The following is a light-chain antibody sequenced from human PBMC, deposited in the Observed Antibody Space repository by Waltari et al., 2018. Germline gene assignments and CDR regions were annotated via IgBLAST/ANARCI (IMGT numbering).Light chain of an antibody. Sequence: DIQMTQSPSTLSASVGDRVTITCRASQSIGSLLAWYQQKPGKAPNLLIYDASSLESGVPSRFSGSGSGTEFPLTINSLQPDDFATYYCQQYRSDSPTFGQGTKVEMK. CDR1: QSIGSL. CDR2: DAS. V-gene: IGKV1-5*01. CDR3: QQYRSDSPT. J-gene: IGKJ1*01.